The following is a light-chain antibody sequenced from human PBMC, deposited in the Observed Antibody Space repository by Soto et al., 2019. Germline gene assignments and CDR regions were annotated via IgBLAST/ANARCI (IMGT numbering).Light chain of an antibody. Sequence: DIQMTQSPSSLSASVEDRVIITCRASQSISNHVNWYQQKPGKAPKLLIYAASSLQSGVPSRFSGSGSGTDFTLTITRLEPEDFAVYYCHQYGSAPWTFGQGTKVDIK. CDR2: AAS. CDR3: HQYGSAPWT. V-gene: IGKV1-39*01. CDR1: QSISNH. J-gene: IGKJ1*01.